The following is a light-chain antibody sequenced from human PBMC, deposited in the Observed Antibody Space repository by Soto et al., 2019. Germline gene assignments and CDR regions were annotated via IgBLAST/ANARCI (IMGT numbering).Light chain of an antibody. CDR2: RDN. Sequence: QSVLTQPPSVSRTPGQRVTISCSGGISNIATNYVHWFQQLPGTAPKVLSNRDNQRPSGVPDRFSGSKSGTSASLAISGLRSEDEAEYYCAAWDDTVRSYVFGTGTKLTVL. CDR1: ISNIATNY. CDR3: AAWDDTVRSYV. J-gene: IGLJ1*01. V-gene: IGLV1-47*01.